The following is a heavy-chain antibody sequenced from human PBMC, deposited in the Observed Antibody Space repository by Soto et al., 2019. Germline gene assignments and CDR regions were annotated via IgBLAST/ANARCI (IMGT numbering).Heavy chain of an antibody. J-gene: IGHJ6*03. CDR1: GGTFSSYT. V-gene: IGHV1-69*02. CDR3: VSSLSGLYYYYYYYMDV. Sequence: QVQLVQSGAKVKKPGSSVKVSCKASGGTFSSYTISWVRQAPGQGLEWMGRIIPILGIANYAQQFQGRVTITVDKSTSTAYMELSSLRSEDTAVYYCVSSLSGLYYYYYYYMDVWGKGTTVTVSS. D-gene: IGHD3-10*01. CDR2: IIPILGIA.